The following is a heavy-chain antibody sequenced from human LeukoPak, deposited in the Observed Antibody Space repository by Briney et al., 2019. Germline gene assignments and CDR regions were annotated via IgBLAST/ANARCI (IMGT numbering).Heavy chain of an antibody. J-gene: IGHJ4*02. D-gene: IGHD6-19*01. V-gene: IGHV3-30*04. CDR1: GFTFSSYA. CDR3: ARANSGWLLHRPDY. Sequence: PGGSLRLSCAASGFTFSSYAMHWVRQAPGKGLEWVSVISYDGSNKYYADSVKGRFTFSRDNSKNTVYLQMNSLRAEDTAVYYCARANSGWLLHRPDYWGQGTLVTVSS. CDR2: ISYDGSNK.